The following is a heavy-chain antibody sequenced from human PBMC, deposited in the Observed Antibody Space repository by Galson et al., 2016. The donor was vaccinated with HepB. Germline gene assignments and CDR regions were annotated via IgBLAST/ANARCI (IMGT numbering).Heavy chain of an antibody. CDR2: INHSGST. D-gene: IGHD2-15*01. V-gene: IGHV4-31*03. CDR1: GAAIRSGIYY. J-gene: IGHJ6*02. CDR3: ARQNRGIIAAGLDV. Sequence: TLSLTCTVSGAAIRSGIYYWTWIRQHPGKGLEWIGYINHSGSTYYSPSLKSRITISLDTSKKQFSLKLSSVTAADTAMYYCARQNRGIIAAGLDVWGQGTTVTVSS.